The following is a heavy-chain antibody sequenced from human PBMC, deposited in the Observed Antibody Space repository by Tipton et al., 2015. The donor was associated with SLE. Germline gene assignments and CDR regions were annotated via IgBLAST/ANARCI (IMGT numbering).Heavy chain of an antibody. CDR3: AMATIPGTFDI. Sequence: TLSLTCTVSGGSISTYYWSWIRQPPRTGLEWIGYFHLSGRTNYNPSLKSRGTISVDTAKNQFSLKLSSVTAADTAVYYCAMATIPGTFDIWGQGTMVTVSS. CDR2: FHLSGRT. CDR1: GGSISTYY. D-gene: IGHD5-24*01. V-gene: IGHV4-59*01. J-gene: IGHJ3*02.